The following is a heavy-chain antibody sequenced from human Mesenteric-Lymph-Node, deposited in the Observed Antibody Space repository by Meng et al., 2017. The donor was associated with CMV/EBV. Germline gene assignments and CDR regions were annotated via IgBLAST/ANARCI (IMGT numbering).Heavy chain of an antibody. CDR1: GFTFSSYW. CDR3: AKADCGRSGCKLIDY. J-gene: IGHJ4*02. V-gene: IGHV3-7*03. Sequence: GGSLRLSCAASGFTFSSYWMTWVRQAPGRGLEWVASIKQDGSEKNYVDSVKGRFTISRDTSKNTLYLQMNNLRAEDTAVYHCAKADCGRSGCKLIDYWGQGTLVTVSS. CDR2: IKQDGSEK. D-gene: IGHD6-19*01.